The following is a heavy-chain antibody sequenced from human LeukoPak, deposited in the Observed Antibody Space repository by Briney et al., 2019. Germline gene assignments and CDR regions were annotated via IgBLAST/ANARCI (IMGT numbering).Heavy chain of an antibody. J-gene: IGHJ4*02. CDR3: AKGGGIQLWLPFDY. CDR2: ISGSGGST. CDR1: GFTFSSYA. V-gene: IGHV3-23*01. Sequence: GGPLRLSCAASGFTFSSYAMSWVRQAPGKGLEWVSAISGSGGSTYYADSVKGRFTISRDNSKNTLYLQMNSLRAEDTAVYYCAKGGGIQLWLPFDYWGQGTLVTVSS. D-gene: IGHD5-18*01.